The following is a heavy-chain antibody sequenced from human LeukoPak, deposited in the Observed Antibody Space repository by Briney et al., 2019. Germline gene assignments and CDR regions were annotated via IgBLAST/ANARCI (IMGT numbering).Heavy chain of an antibody. CDR1: GFTFSSYA. J-gene: IGHJ4*02. CDR2: ISATASNT. Sequence: GGSLRLSCAASGFTFSSYAMSWVRQAPEKGLEWVSAISATASNTYYADSVKGRFTISRDNSKSTLYLQMNSLRVDDTAVYYCAKDWYNSLNYFDYWGQGSLVTVSS. V-gene: IGHV3-23*01. CDR3: AKDWYNSLNYFDY. D-gene: IGHD1-1*01.